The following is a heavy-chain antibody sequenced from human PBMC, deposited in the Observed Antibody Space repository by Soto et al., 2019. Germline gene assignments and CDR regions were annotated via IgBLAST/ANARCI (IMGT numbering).Heavy chain of an antibody. CDR2: IGGSGGST. V-gene: IGHV3-23*01. Sequence: GGSLRLSCAASGFTFSSYAMSWVRQAPGKGLEWVSTIGGSGGSTYYADSVKGRFTISRDNSKNTLSLQMNSLRAEDTAVYYCAKHSSSWYYFDYGGQGALVTVSP. D-gene: IGHD6-13*01. CDR3: AKHSSSWYYFDY. CDR1: GFTFSSYA. J-gene: IGHJ4*02.